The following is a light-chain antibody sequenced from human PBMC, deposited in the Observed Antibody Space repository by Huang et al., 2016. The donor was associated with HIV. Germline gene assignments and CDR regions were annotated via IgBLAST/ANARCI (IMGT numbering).Light chain of an antibody. J-gene: IGKJ3*01. CDR2: LGS. CDR1: QSLLHSNGYNY. V-gene: IGKV2-28*01. CDR3: IQSLQTPFT. Sequence: DIVMTQSPLSLPVTPGEPASISCRSSQSLLHSNGYNYLDWYLQKPGQSPQVLIFLGSNRASGVPDRFSGSGSGTMFTLKISRVEAEDVGVYYCIQSLQTPFTFGPGTKVDIK.